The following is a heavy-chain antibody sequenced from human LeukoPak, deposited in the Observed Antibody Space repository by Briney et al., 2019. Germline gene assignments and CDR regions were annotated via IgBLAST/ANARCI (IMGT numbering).Heavy chain of an antibody. V-gene: IGHV3-30-3*01. Sequence: PGGSLRLSCAASGFTFSSYAMHWVRQAPGKGLEWVAVISYDGSNKYYADSVKGRFTISRDNSKNTLYLQMNSLRAEDTAVYYCTSQGGLLWFGELLGGMDVWGQGTTVTVSS. CDR1: GFTFSSYA. CDR2: ISYDGSNK. CDR3: TSQGGLLWFGELLGGMDV. J-gene: IGHJ6*02. D-gene: IGHD3-10*01.